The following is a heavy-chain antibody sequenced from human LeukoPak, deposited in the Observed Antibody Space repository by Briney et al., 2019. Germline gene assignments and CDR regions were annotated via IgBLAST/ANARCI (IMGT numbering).Heavy chain of an antibody. CDR2: INHSGST. J-gene: IGHJ3*02. Sequence: RSETLSLTCAVYGGSFSGYYWSWIRQPPGKGLEWIGEINHSGSTNYNPSLKSRVTISVDTSKNQFSLKLSSVTAADTAVYYCARDSVRRGDAFDIWGQGTMVTVSS. CDR1: GGSFSGYY. V-gene: IGHV4-34*01. D-gene: IGHD3-10*01. CDR3: ARDSVRRGDAFDI.